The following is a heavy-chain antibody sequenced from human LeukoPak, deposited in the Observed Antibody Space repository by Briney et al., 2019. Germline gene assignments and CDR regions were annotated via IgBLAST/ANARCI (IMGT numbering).Heavy chain of an antibody. D-gene: IGHD4-17*01. Sequence: PGGPLRLSCAASGFTFRDYYMSWIRQAPGKGLEWVSYISTGGSTIYYAHSVNGRFTISLDNAKNSLYLHINNLGAEDTALYYCARVEAEDYDDGLSYFDLWGSGTLVTVSS. V-gene: IGHV3-11*04. CDR2: ISTGGSTI. CDR1: GFTFRDYY. CDR3: ARVEAEDYDDGLSYFDL. J-gene: IGHJ2*01.